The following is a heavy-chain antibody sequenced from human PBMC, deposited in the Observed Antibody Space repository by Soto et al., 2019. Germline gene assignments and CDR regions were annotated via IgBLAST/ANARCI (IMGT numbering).Heavy chain of an antibody. J-gene: IGHJ5*02. D-gene: IGHD6-19*01. CDR2: IYYSGST. V-gene: IGHV4-61*01. CDR3: ARGGARRHSVVAGTLAWFDP. Sequence: SETLSLTCTVSGGSVSSGSYYWSWIRQPPGKGLEWIGYIYYSGSTNYNPSLKSRVTISVDTSKNQFSLKLSSVTAADTAVYYCARGGARRHSVVAGTLAWFDPWGQGTLVTVSS. CDR1: GGSVSSGSYY.